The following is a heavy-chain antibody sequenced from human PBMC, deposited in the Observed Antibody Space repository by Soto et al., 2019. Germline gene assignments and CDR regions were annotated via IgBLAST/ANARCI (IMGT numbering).Heavy chain of an antibody. CDR3: ARGNLDL. V-gene: IGHV3-30-3*01. CDR2: TSNDGSNT. Sequence: MHWVRQAPGRGLEWVAVTSNDGSNTFYADSVKGRFTISRDNSKNTVYLQMNSLRTEDTAVYYCARGNLDLWGQGTTVTVSS. J-gene: IGHJ6*02. D-gene: IGHD1-7*01.